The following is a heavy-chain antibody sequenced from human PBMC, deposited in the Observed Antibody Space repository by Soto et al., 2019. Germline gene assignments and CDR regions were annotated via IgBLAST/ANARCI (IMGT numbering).Heavy chain of an antibody. Sequence: PGGSLRLSCAASGFTFSSYWMHWVRQAPGKGLVWVSRINSDGSSTSYADSVKGRFTISRDNAKNTLYLQMNSLRAEDTAVYYCARDLFANTYDIAAAGTDYYYGMDVWGQGTTVTVSS. J-gene: IGHJ6*02. V-gene: IGHV3-74*01. CDR3: ARDLFANTYDIAAAGTDYYYGMDV. D-gene: IGHD6-13*01. CDR1: GFTFSSYW. CDR2: INSDGSST.